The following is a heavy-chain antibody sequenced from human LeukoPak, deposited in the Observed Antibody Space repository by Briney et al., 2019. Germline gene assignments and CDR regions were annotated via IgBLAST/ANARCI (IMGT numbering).Heavy chain of an antibody. Sequence: ASVKVSCKASGYTFTSYAMKWVRQAPGQGLEWMGWINTNSGNPTYAQGFAGRFVFSLDTSVSTAYLQNSSLKAEDTAVYYCARGGRWNSRDGYNYWGQGTLVTVSS. CDR3: ARGGRWNSRDGYNY. CDR2: INTNSGNP. D-gene: IGHD5-24*01. V-gene: IGHV7-4-1*02. J-gene: IGHJ4*02. CDR1: GYTFTSYA.